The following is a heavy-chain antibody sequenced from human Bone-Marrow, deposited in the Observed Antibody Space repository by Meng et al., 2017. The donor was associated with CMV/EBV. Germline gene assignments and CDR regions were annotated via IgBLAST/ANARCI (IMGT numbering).Heavy chain of an antibody. D-gene: IGHD2-2*01. Sequence: SVKVSCKASGGTFSSYAISWVRQAPGQGLEWMGGIIPIFGTANYAQKFQGRVTITTDESTSTAYMELSSLRSEDTAVYYCARERERYCSSTSCYGNAFDICGQGTMVTVSS. J-gene: IGHJ3*02. CDR1: GGTFSSYA. CDR2: IIPIFGTA. V-gene: IGHV1-69*05. CDR3: ARERERYCSSTSCYGNAFDI.